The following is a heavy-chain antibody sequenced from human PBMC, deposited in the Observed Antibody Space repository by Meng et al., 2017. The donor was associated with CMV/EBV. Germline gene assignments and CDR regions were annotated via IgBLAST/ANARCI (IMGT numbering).Heavy chain of an antibody. CDR1: GGSFSGYY. J-gene: IGHJ4*02. Sequence: HGHLRQWGAGLLKPSETLSLTCAVYGGSFSGYYWSWIRQPPGKGLEWIGEINHSGSTNYNPSLKSRVTISVDTSKNQFSLKLSSVTAADTAVYYCARGGVEMATIGYYFDYWGQGTLVTVSS. CDR2: INHSGST. CDR3: ARGGVEMATIGYYFDY. D-gene: IGHD5-24*01. V-gene: IGHV4-34*01.